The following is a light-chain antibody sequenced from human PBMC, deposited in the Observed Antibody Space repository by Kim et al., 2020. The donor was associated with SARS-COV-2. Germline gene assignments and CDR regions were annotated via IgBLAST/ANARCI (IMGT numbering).Light chain of an antibody. V-gene: IGKV3-11*01. CDR2: DTS. CDR1: QSVTGR. Sequence: EIVLTQSPATLSLSPGERATLPCRASQSVTGRVSWYQQKPGQAPRLLIYDTSNRATGIPARFSGSGSGTDFTLTISSLEPEDFAVYYCQQRRNWPVTFGGGTKVDIK. J-gene: IGKJ4*01. CDR3: QQRRNWPVT.